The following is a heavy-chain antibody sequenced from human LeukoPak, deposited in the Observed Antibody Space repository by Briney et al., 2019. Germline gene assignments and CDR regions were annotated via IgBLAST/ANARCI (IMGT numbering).Heavy chain of an antibody. V-gene: IGHV1-2*02. D-gene: IGHD5-24*01. CDR1: GYTFTGYY. CDR3: AREDTVEMATIPYY. CDR2: INPNSGGT. J-gene: IGHJ4*02. Sequence: GASVKVSCKASGYTFTGYYMHWVRQAPGQGLEWMGWINPNSGGTNYAQKFQGRVTMTRDASISTAYMELSRLRSDDTAVYYCAREDTVEMATIPYYWGQGTLVTVSS.